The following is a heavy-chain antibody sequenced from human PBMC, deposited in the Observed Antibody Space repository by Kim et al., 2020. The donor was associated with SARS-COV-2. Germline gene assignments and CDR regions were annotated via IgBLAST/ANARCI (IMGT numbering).Heavy chain of an antibody. CDR1: GFTFSSYA. J-gene: IGHJ4*02. D-gene: IGHD6-6*01. CDR2: ISGSGGST. CDR3: AKDPPAIAARGGRKLTFDY. Sequence: GGSLRLSCAASGFTFSSYAMSWVRQAPGKGLEWVSAISGSGGSTYYADSVKGRFTISRDNSKNTLYLQMNSLRAEDTAVYYCAKDPPAIAARGGRKLTFDYWGQGTRVTVSS. V-gene: IGHV3-23*01.